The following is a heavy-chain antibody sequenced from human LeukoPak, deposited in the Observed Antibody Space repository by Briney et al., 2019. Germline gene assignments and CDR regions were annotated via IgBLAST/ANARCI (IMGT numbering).Heavy chain of an antibody. V-gene: IGHV3-7*01. J-gene: IGHJ4*02. CDR1: GFTLSDNW. CDR2: IKQDGSEK. CDR3: AREPRLKRWFEY. D-gene: IGHD5-24*01. Sequence: PGGSLRLSCEGSGFTLSDNWMSWVPQAPGKGLEGVANIKQDGSEKYYVDTVRGRFTISRDNAKHTLYLQMNSLRTEDTAVYFYAREPRLKRWFEYWGQGTLVTVCS.